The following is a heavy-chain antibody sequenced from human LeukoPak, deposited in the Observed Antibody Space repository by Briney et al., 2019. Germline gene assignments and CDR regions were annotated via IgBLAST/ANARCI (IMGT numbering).Heavy chain of an antibody. CDR1: GFTFSSYA. J-gene: IGHJ4*02. Sequence: GGSLRLSCAASGFTFSSYAMSWVRQAPGKGLEWVSAISGSSGSTYYADSVKGRFTISRDNSKNTLHLQMNSLRAEDTAVYYCAKDGRFNWKYEFFDYWGQGTLVTVSS. V-gene: IGHV3-23*01. D-gene: IGHD1-7*01. CDR2: ISGSSGST. CDR3: AKDGRFNWKYEFFDY.